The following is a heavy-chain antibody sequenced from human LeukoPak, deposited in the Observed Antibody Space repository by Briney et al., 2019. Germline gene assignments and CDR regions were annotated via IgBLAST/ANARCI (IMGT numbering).Heavy chain of an antibody. CDR2: INHSGST. Sequence: SETLSLTCAVYGGSFSGYYWSWIRQPPGKGLEWIGEINHSGSTNYNPSLKSRVTISVVTSKNQFSLKLSSVTAADTAVYYCARGPSYDFWSGYYTGIGYWGQGTLVTVSS. V-gene: IGHV4-34*01. CDR1: GGSFSGYY. J-gene: IGHJ4*02. D-gene: IGHD3-3*01. CDR3: ARGPSYDFWSGYYTGIGY.